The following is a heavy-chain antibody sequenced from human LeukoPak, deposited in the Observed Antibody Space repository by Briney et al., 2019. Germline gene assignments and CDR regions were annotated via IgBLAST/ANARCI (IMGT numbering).Heavy chain of an antibody. CDR1: GGSFSGYY. D-gene: IGHD4-17*01. Sequence: PSETLSLTCAVYGGSFSGYYWSWIRQPPGKGLEWIGEINHSGSTNYNPSLKSRVTISVDTSKNQFSLKLSSVTAADTAVYYCARARPDGDYSDYWGQGTLVTVSS. V-gene: IGHV4-34*01. CDR2: INHSGST. CDR3: ARARPDGDYSDY. J-gene: IGHJ4*02.